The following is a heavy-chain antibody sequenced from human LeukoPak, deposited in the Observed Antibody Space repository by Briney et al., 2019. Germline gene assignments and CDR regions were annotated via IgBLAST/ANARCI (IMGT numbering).Heavy chain of an antibody. CDR3: ATGLRPFPYYYYYMDV. CDR1: GYTFTSYA. Sequence: ASVKVSCKASGYTFTSYAMNWVRQAPGQGLERMGWINTNTGNPTYAQGFTGRFVFSLDTSVSTAYLQISSLKAEDTAVYYCATGLRPFPYYYYYMDVWGKGTTVTVSS. J-gene: IGHJ6*03. V-gene: IGHV7-4-1*02. D-gene: IGHD4-17*01. CDR2: INTNTGNP.